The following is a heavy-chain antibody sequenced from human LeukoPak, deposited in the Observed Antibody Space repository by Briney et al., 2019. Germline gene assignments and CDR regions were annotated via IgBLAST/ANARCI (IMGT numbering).Heavy chain of an antibody. CDR2: ISYDGSNK. J-gene: IGHJ3*02. Sequence: GRSLRLSCAASGFTFSSYAMHWVRQAPGNGLDWVAVISYDGSNKYYADSVKGRFTISRDNSENTLYLQMNSLRAEDTAVYYCARVYSGTYYSSAFDIWGQGTMVTVSS. D-gene: IGHD1-26*01. V-gene: IGHV3-30-3*01. CDR3: ARVYSGTYYSSAFDI. CDR1: GFTFSSYA.